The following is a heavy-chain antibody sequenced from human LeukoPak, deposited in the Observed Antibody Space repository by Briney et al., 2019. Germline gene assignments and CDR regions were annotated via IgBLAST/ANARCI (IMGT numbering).Heavy chain of an antibody. CDR1: GLTVGSNY. D-gene: IGHD6-19*01. CDR3: TRDPIPYLVVAGKSDDY. J-gene: IGHJ4*02. V-gene: IGHV3-53*01. CDR2: IYGDGST. Sequence: GGSLRLSCTASGLTVGSNYMSWVRQAPGGGLEWVSSIYGDGSTHHADSVKGRFTISRDVSKNTLNLQMNSLRAEDTAVYYCTRDPIPYLVVAGKSDDYWGQGTLVTVSS.